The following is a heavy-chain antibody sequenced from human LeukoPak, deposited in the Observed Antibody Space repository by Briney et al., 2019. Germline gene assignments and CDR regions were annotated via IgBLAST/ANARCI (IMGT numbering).Heavy chain of an antibody. CDR1: GGSISSGGYC. CDR2: IYYSGST. CDR3: ARGTYYYDSSGYSDY. V-gene: IGHV4-31*03. D-gene: IGHD3-22*01. J-gene: IGHJ4*02. Sequence: SETLSLTCTVSGGSISSGGYCWSWIRQHPGKGLEWNGYIYYSGSTYYNPSLKSRVTISVDTSKNQFSLKLSSVTAADTAVYYCARGTYYYDSSGYSDYWGQGTLVTVSS.